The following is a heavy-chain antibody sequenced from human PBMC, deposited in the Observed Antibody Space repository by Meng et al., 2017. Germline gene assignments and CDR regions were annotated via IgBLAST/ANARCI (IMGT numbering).Heavy chain of an antibody. CDR2: IIPMFGSA. CDR1: GGTFSSYA. J-gene: IGHJ5*02. D-gene: IGHD7-27*01. V-gene: IGHV1-69*06. Sequence: QVQLVQSGGGVKKPGSSVTASCKASGGTFSSYAISWVRQAPGQGLEWMGGIIPMFGSANYAQKFQGRVAITADKSTSTAYMELSSLRSEDTAVYYCASGPPGWFDPWGQGTLVTVSS. CDR3: ASGPPGWFDP.